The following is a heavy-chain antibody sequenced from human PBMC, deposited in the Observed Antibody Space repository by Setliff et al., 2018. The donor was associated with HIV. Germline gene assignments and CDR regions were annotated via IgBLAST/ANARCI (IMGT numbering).Heavy chain of an antibody. V-gene: IGHV3-74*01. D-gene: IGHD3-22*01. CDR2: MNTDGSST. CDR3: VRGSGYYYFDN. CDR1: GFTFSSYW. Sequence: PGGSLRLSCAASGFTFSSYWMHWVRQAPGKGLVWVFGMNTDGSSTRYADSVKGRFTISRDNAKNMLYLQMNSLSADDTAVYYCVRGSGYYYFDNWGQGA. J-gene: IGHJ4*02.